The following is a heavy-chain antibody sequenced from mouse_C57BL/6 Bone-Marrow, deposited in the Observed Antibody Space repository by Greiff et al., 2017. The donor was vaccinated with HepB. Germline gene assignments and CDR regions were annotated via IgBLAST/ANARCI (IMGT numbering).Heavy chain of an antibody. CDR3: ARIPYYYAMDY. V-gene: IGHV5-4*01. J-gene: IGHJ4*01. CDR2: ISDGGSYT. Sequence: EVQLVESGGGLVKPGGSLKLSCAASGFTFSSYAMSWVRQTPEKRLEWVATISDGGSYTYYPDNVKGRFTISRDNAKNNLYLQMSHLKSEDTAMYYCARIPYYYAMDYWGQGTSVTVSS. CDR1: GFTFSSYA.